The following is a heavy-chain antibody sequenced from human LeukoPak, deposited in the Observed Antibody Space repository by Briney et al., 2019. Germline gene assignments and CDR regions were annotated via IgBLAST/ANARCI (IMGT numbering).Heavy chain of an antibody. V-gene: IGHV4-39*07. J-gene: IGHJ4*02. CDR2: IYYSGST. D-gene: IGHD1/OR15-1a*01. Sequence: SETLSLTCTVSGGSISSSSYYWGWIRQPPGKGLEWIGSIYYSGSTYYNPSLKSRVTISVDRSKNQFSLKLNSVTAADTAVYSCARGNTDYFDSWGQGTLVTVSS. CDR3: ARGNTDYFDS. CDR1: GGSISSSSYY.